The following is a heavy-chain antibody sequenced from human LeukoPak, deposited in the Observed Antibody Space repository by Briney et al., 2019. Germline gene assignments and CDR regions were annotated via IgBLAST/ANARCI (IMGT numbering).Heavy chain of an antibody. CDR1: GFTFSSYW. Sequence: GGSLRLXCAASGFTFSSYWMHWVRQAPGKGLVWVSRINSDGSSTSYADSVKGRFTISRDNAKNTLYLQMNSLRAEDTAVYYCARDSRPYYYDSSGYYSEYFQHWGQGTLVTVSS. CDR2: INSDGSST. J-gene: IGHJ1*01. CDR3: ARDSRPYYYDSSGYYSEYFQH. D-gene: IGHD3-22*01. V-gene: IGHV3-74*01.